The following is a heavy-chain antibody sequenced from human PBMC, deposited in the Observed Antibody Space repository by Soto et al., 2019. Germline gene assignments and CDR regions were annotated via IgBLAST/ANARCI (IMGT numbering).Heavy chain of an antibody. Sequence: QVHLVQSGAEVKKPGASVKVSCQGSGYAFTTYGITWVRQAPGQGLEWMGWISAHNGNTNYAQKLQGRVTVTRDTSTSTALMELRSLRYDDTAVYYCARGRYGDYWGQGALVTVSS. J-gene: IGHJ4*02. CDR3: ARGRYGDY. V-gene: IGHV1-18*01. D-gene: IGHD1-1*01. CDR2: ISAHNGNT. CDR1: GYAFTTYG.